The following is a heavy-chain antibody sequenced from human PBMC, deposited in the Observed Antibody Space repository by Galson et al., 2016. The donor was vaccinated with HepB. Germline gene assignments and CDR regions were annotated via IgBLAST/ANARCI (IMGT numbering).Heavy chain of an antibody. CDR3: ARDFNILAVTATLVGY. D-gene: IGHD2-21*02. CDR1: GFTFSAYA. V-gene: IGHV3-23*01. Sequence: SLRLPCAASGFTFSAYAMNWVRQAPGKGLEWVSSISDSGDDTFYANSVNGRFTISRDNSKNTLYLQINSLRAEDTAIYYCARDFNILAVTATLVGYWGQGVLVTVSS. CDR2: ISDSGDDT. J-gene: IGHJ4*02.